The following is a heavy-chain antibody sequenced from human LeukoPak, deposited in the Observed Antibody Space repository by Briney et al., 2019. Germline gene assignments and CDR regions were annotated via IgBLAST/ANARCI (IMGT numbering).Heavy chain of an antibody. Sequence: GGSLRLSCAASGFTFSSYAMSWVRQAPGKGLEWVSAISGSGGSTYHTDSVKGRFTISRDISKNTVYLQMNTLRAEDTAVYYCAKAMYQWLPDYWGQGTLVTVSS. CDR2: ISGSGGST. V-gene: IGHV3-23*01. D-gene: IGHD6-19*01. CDR3: AKAMYQWLPDY. CDR1: GFTFSSYA. J-gene: IGHJ4*02.